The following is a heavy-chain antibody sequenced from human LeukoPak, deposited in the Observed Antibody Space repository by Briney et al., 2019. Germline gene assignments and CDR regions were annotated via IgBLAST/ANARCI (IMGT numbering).Heavy chain of an antibody. CDR1: GGSGSSDF. Sequence: SETLSLTCTVSGGSGSSDFWSWIRQPPGQGLEWIGYISYSGSTSHNPPLKSRVTISVDPSKSQLSLKLRSVTAADTAVYYCARRTRSFSYTYGDAYYYYMDVWGKGTTVIVS. CDR3: ARRTRSFSYTYGDAYYYYMDV. CDR2: ISYSGST. J-gene: IGHJ6*03. D-gene: IGHD5-18*01. V-gene: IGHV4-59*02.